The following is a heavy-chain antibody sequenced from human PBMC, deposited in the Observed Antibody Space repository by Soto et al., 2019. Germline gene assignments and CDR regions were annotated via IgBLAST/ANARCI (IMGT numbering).Heavy chain of an antibody. J-gene: IGHJ3*02. CDR1: GFTFSRYA. D-gene: IGHD3-22*01. V-gene: IGHV3-30-3*01. Sequence: GGSLRLSCAASGFTFSRYAMHWVRQAPGKGLEWVAVISYDGSNKYYADSVKGRFTISRDNSKNTLYLKMNSLRPEDTVVYFCARGPDYYDSSGYFVNAFHIWGQGTMVTVSS. CDR2: ISYDGSNK. CDR3: ARGPDYYDSSGYFVNAFHI.